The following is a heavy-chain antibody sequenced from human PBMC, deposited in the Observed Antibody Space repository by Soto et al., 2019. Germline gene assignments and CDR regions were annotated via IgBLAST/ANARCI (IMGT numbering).Heavy chain of an antibody. Sequence: GASVKVSCKASGGTFSSYAISWVRQAPGQGLEWMGGIIPIFGTANYAQKFQGRVTITADESTSTAYMELSSLRSEDTAVYYCARGAILLDAFDIWGQGTMVTVSS. CDR1: GGTFSSYA. V-gene: IGHV1-69*13. J-gene: IGHJ3*02. D-gene: IGHD2-2*02. CDR2: IIPIFGTA. CDR3: ARGAILLDAFDI.